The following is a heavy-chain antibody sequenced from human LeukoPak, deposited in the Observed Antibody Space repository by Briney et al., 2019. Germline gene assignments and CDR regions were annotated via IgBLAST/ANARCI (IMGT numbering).Heavy chain of an antibody. D-gene: IGHD3-10*01. CDR1: GFTFSSFT. CDR2: ISSTSTYI. J-gene: IGHJ4*02. Sequence: PGGSLRLSCAASGFTFSSFTMNWVRQAPGKGLEWVSSISSTSTYIHYADSVKGRFTISRDNAKNSLYLQMNSLRAEDTAVYYCAKLWFGTNVDYWGQGTLVTVSS. CDR3: AKLWFGTNVDY. V-gene: IGHV3-21*01.